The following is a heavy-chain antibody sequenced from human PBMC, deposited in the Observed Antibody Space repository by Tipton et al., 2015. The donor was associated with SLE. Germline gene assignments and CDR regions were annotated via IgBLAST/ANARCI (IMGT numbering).Heavy chain of an antibody. V-gene: IGHV5-51*03. D-gene: IGHD3/OR15-3a*01. CDR3: AAPSGLGSWAFDI. J-gene: IGHJ3*02. CDR2: IYLGDSDT. CDR1: GYTFSNYW. Sequence: VQLVQSGAEVKKPGEFLKISCKGSGYTFSNYWIAWVRQMPGKGLEWMGIIYLGDSDTRYSPSFQGQVTISADKSINTAYLQWSSLKASDTAMYYCAAPSGLGSWAFDIWGQGTVVTVSS.